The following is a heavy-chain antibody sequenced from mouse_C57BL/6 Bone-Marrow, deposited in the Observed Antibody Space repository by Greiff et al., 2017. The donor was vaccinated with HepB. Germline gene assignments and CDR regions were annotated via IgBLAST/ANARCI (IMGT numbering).Heavy chain of an antibody. J-gene: IGHJ4*01. CDR2: ISNLAYSI. Sequence: DVMLVESGGGLVQPGGSLKLSCAASGFTFSDYGMAWVRQAPRKGPEWVAFISNLAYSIYYADTVTGRFTISREKAKNTLYMEMSSLRSEDTAMYYCARTATEVAPYAMDYWGQGTSVTVSS. CDR3: ARTATEVAPYAMDY. D-gene: IGHD1-1*01. CDR1: GFTFSDYG. V-gene: IGHV5-15*01.